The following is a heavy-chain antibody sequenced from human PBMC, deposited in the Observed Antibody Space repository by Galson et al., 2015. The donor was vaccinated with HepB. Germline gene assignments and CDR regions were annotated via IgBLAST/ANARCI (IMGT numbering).Heavy chain of an antibody. CDR3: ASESKAARPRFDP. CDR1: GGSISSSSYY. V-gene: IGHV4-39*01. J-gene: IGHJ5*02. D-gene: IGHD6-6*01. CDR2: IYYSGST. Sequence: SETLSLTCTVSGGSISSSSYYWGWIRQPPGKGLEWIGSIYYSGSTYYNPSLKSRVTISVDASKNQFSLKLSSVTAADTAVYYCASESKAARPRFDPWGQGTLVTVSS.